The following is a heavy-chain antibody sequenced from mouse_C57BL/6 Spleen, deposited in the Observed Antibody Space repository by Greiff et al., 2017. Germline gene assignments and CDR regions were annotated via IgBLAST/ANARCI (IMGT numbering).Heavy chain of an antibody. D-gene: IGHD1-1*01. CDR3: ANYYGSSYFAD. J-gene: IGHJ3*01. CDR1: GYSITSGYY. V-gene: IGHV3-6*01. CDR2: ISYDGSN. Sequence: EVKLMESGPGLVKPSQSLSLTCSVTGYSITSGYYWNWIRQFPGNKLEWMGYISYDGSNNYNPYLKNRISITRDTSKNQVFLKLNSVTTEDTATYYCANYYGSSYFADWGKGTLVTVSA.